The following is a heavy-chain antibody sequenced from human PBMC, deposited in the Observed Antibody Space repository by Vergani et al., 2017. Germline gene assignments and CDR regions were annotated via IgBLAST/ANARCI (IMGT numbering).Heavy chain of an antibody. V-gene: IGHV4-38-2*02. CDR1: GYSISSGYY. CDR2: IYHSGST. CDR3: ARGGEYYYDSSGYFRFGY. D-gene: IGHD3-22*01. Sequence: QVQLQESGPGLVKPSETLSLTCTVSGYSISSGYYWGWIRQPPGKGLEWIGSIYHSGSTYYNPSLKSRVTISVDTSKNQFSLKLSSVTAADTAVYYCARGGEYYYDSSGYFRFGYWGQGTLVTVSS. J-gene: IGHJ4*02.